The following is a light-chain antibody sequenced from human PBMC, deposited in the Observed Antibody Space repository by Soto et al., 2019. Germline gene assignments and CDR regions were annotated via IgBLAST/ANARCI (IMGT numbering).Light chain of an antibody. CDR2: EDN. J-gene: IGLJ3*02. Sequence: NFMLTQPHSVSESPEKTVTISCTRSSGSIASNFVQWYQQRPGSAPTTVIYEDNQRPSGVPDRFSGSIDTSSNSASLTISGLKTEDEADYYCQSYDSSSWVFGGGTKLTV. CDR1: SGSIASNF. V-gene: IGLV6-57*04. CDR3: QSYDSSSWV.